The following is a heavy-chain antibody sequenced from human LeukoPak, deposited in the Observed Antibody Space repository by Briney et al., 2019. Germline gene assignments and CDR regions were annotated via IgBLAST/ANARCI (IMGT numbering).Heavy chain of an antibody. J-gene: IGHJ4*02. CDR3: AREGRGGHNDC. CDR1: GVTFTNHW. V-gene: IGHV3-7*01. CDR2: IREDGTEK. D-gene: IGHD2-15*01. Sequence: GGSLRLSCEASGVTFTNHWMSWSRQGPGKGAGWVANIREDGTEKKYAGSVEGRFTISRDNRKESVYLQMSSLRAEDTAVYYCAREGRGGHNDCWGQGTLVTVSS.